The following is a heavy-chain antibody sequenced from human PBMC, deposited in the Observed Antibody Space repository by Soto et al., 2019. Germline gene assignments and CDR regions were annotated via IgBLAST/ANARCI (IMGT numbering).Heavy chain of an antibody. V-gene: IGHV4-30-2*06. D-gene: IGHD5-12*01. CDR1: GASISYGGFS. CDR2: ISHLEST. Sequence: SETLSLTCTVSGASISYGGFSWSWIRESPGKGLEWIGYISHLESTYFHPSFKSRLTMSIDRTRNQFSLKLSSVTAADMAVYYCARGGGYDSFDYWGQGVLVTVSS. CDR3: ARGGGYDSFDY. J-gene: IGHJ4*02.